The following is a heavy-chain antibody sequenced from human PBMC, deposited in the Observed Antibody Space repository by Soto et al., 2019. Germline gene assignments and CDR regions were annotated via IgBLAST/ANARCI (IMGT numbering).Heavy chain of an antibody. Sequence: PSETLSFTCRVSGSSFSYFHWSWIQQPAGKGLEWIGRIYTSGATSYNPSLKSRVTMSVDTSQTQMSLNLTSVTAADTAVYYCARGGIQLSYAFDHWGQGILVTVSS. CDR1: GSSFSYFH. CDR2: IYTSGAT. V-gene: IGHV4-4*07. CDR3: ARGGIQLSYAFDH. J-gene: IGHJ5*02. D-gene: IGHD3-10*01.